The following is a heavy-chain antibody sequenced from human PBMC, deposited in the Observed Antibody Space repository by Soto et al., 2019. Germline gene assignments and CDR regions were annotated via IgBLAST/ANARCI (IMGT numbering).Heavy chain of an antibody. Sequence: ASVKVSCKASGYTFTSYGISWVRQAPGQGLEWMGWISAYNGNTNYAQKLQGRVAMTTDTSTSTAYMELRSLRSDDTAVYYCARDRSVFSGYCSGGSCYSYYYMDVWGKGTTVTVSS. J-gene: IGHJ6*03. D-gene: IGHD2-15*01. CDR3: ARDRSVFSGYCSGGSCYSYYYMDV. CDR2: ISAYNGNT. CDR1: GYTFTSYG. V-gene: IGHV1-18*01.